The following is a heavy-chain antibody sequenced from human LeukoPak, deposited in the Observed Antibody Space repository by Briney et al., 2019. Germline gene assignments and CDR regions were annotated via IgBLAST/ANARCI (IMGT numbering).Heavy chain of an antibody. CDR2: IYFPPST. CDR3: ARQGDDYGLNWFDP. J-gene: IGHJ5*02. D-gene: IGHD4-17*01. CDR1: GGSISSYY. Sequence: SETLSLTCTGSGGSISSYYWSWIRQPPGKGLEWIGYIYFPPSTNYTPSLKTRLTISVDTSKNQFSLKLSSVTAADTAVYYCARQGDDYGLNWFDPWGQGTLVTVSS. V-gene: IGHV4-59*08.